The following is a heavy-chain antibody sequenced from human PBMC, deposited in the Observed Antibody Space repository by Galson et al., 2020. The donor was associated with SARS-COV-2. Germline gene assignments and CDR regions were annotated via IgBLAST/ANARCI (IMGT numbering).Heavy chain of an antibody. CDR2: INSGNGNT. CDR3: ARGSAVAGNDRYFQH. J-gene: IGHJ1*01. CDR1: GYTFTNYA. V-gene: IGHV1-3*01. D-gene: IGHD6-19*01. Sequence: ASVKVSCKASGYTFTNYAMHWVRQAPGQGLEWMGWINSGNGNTKYSQKFQGRVTITRDTSASTAYMELSSLRSEDTAVYYCARGSAVAGNDRYFQHWGQGTLVTGSS.